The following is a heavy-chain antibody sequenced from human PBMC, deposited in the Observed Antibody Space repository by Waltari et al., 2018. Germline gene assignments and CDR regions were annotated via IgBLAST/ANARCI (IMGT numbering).Heavy chain of an antibody. D-gene: IGHD2-21*01. V-gene: IGHV1-69*02. J-gene: IGHJ3*02. CDR3: AISRGDDAFDI. Sequence: QVQLVQSGAEVKKPGSSVKVSCKASGGTFSSSTISWGRQAAGKGFEWMGRINPSLGIANYAQKFQGRVTITADKSTSTAYMELSSLRSEDAAVYYCAISRGDDAFDIWGQGTMVTVSS. CDR1: GGTFSSST. CDR2: INPSLGIA.